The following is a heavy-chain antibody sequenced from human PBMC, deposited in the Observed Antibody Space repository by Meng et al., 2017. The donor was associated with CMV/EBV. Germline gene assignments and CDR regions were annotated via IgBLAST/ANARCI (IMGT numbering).Heavy chain of an antibody. CDR3: ARDYQLERRSDDY. V-gene: IGHV1-18*01. CDR2: ISAYNGNT. D-gene: IGHD1-1*01. Sequence: ASVKVSCKASGYTFTSYGISWVRQAPGQGLEWMGWISAYNGNTNYAQKFQGRVTMTRDTSISTAYMELSRLRSDDTAVYYCARDYQLERRSDDYWGQGTLVTVSS. CDR1: GYTFTSYG. J-gene: IGHJ4*02.